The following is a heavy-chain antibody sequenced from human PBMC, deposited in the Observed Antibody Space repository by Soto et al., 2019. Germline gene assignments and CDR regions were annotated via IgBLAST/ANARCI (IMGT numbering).Heavy chain of an antibody. CDR2: IRGRGENT. Sequence: EVQLLESGGGLVQPGGSLRLSCAASGFTFSVFAMSWVRQAPGKGLELVSTIRGRGENTYYADSVKGRFTIARDNSKNTLNLQMNSLRGEDTAVYYCAKDRGTGDYGVNAVDIWGQGTMVTVAS. CDR3: AKDRGTGDYGVNAVDI. CDR1: GFTFSVFA. V-gene: IGHV3-23*01. D-gene: IGHD7-27*01. J-gene: IGHJ3*02.